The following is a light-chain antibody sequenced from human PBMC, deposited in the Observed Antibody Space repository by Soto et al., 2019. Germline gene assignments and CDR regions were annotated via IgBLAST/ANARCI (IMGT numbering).Light chain of an antibody. J-gene: IGLJ2*01. CDR3: QSYDSSLSGSVV. V-gene: IGLV1-40*01. CDR2: GNS. Sequence: QSVLTQPPSVSGAPGQRVTISCTGSSSNIGAGYDVHWYQQLPGTAPKVLIYGNSHRPAGVPDRFSGSKSGTSASLAITGLQAEDEADYYCQSYDSSLSGSVVFGGGTKLTVL. CDR1: SSNIGAGYD.